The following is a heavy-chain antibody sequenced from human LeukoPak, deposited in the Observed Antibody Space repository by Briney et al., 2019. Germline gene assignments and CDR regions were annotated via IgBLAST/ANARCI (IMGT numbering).Heavy chain of an antibody. CDR2: IYYSGST. V-gene: IGHV4-61*01. CDR3: ARAAERDYGDPDAFDI. D-gene: IGHD4-17*01. CDR1: GGSFSSGSYY. J-gene: IGHJ3*02. Sequence: SETLSLTCTVSGGSFSSGSYYWSWLRQPPGTGLEWLGYIYYSGSTNYNPSLKSRVTISVDTSKNQFSLKLSSVTAADTAVYYCARAAERDYGDPDAFDIWGQGTMVTVSS.